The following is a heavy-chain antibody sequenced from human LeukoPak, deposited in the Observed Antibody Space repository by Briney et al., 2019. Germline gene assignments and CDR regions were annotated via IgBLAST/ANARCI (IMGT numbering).Heavy chain of an antibody. CDR1: GFTVSSKH. V-gene: IGHV3-66*01. J-gene: IGHJ4*02. CDR3: ARGSDGYNYFDY. Sequence: GGSLRLSCAASGFTVSSKHMRWVRQAPGKGLEWVSVIYSGGSTYYADSVKGRFTVSRDNSKNTLYLQMNSLGAEDTAVYYCARGSDGYNYFDYWGQGTLVTVSS. D-gene: IGHD5-12*01. CDR2: IYSGGST.